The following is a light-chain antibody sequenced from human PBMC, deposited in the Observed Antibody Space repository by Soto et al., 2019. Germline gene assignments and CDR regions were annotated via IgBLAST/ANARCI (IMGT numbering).Light chain of an antibody. V-gene: IGKV3-11*01. Sequence: EIVLTQSPATLSLSPGERATLSCRASQSVSSYLAWYQQKPGQAPRLLIYDASNRATGIPARFSGSGSGTDFTLPNSSLVPEDFAVYSFQQRTTWPPRFTFGPGTKVNTK. CDR2: DAS. CDR3: QQRTTWPPRFT. J-gene: IGKJ3*01. CDR1: QSVSSY.